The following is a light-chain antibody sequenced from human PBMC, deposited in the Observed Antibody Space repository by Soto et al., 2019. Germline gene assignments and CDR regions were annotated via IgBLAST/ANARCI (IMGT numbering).Light chain of an antibody. CDR2: QAS. CDR1: QSVSTW. CDR3: HQYHIYPVT. Sequence: DIRMTQSRSTLSASVGDRVTNACRASQSVSTWLAWYQQKPGKAPKLLIHQASTLENGVPSRFSGSGSGTDFTLTIRSLQPDDFATYYCHQYHIYPVTFGGGTKVEIK. V-gene: IGKV1-5*03. J-gene: IGKJ4*01.